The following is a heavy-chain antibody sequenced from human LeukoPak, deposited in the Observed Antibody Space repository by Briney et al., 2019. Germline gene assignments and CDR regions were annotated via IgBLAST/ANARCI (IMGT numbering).Heavy chain of an antibody. CDR3: ARRIEFGYGMDV. V-gene: IGHV4-59*08. CDR2: IYYSGST. CDR1: GGSISGHY. J-gene: IGHJ6*02. Sequence: PSETLSLTCTVSGGSISGHYWSWIRQPPGKGLEWIGYIYYSGSTNYNPSLKSRVTISVDTSKNQFSLKLSSATAADTAVYYCARRIEFGYGMDVWGQGTTVTVSS. D-gene: IGHD3-16*01.